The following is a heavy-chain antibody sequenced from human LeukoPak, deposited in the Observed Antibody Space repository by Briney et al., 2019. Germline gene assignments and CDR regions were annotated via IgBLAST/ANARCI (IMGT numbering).Heavy chain of an antibody. J-gene: IGHJ4*02. CDR3: AKPHFDD. CDR1: GFTVSSNY. V-gene: IGHV3-74*01. Sequence: PGGSLRLSCAASGFTVSSNYMSWVRQAPGKGLEWVSRIHSDGNSTTYADSVKGRFTISRDNAKSTLYLQMNSLRAEDTAVYYCAKPHFDDWGQGTLVTVSS. CDR2: IHSDGNST.